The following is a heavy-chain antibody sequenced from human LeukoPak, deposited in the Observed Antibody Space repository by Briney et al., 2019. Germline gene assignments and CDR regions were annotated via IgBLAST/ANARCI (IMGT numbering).Heavy chain of an antibody. J-gene: IGHJ2*01. CDR1: GYSFTSYW. Sequence: GESLKISCKGSGYSFTSYWIGWVRQMPGKGLEWMGIIYPGDSDTRYSPSFQGQVTISADKSTNTAYLQWSSLKASDTALYYCARRLLYTDYDWSQDWYFDLWGRGTLVTVSS. CDR2: IYPGDSDT. D-gene: IGHD5-12*01. V-gene: IGHV5-51*01. CDR3: ARRLLYTDYDWSQDWYFDL.